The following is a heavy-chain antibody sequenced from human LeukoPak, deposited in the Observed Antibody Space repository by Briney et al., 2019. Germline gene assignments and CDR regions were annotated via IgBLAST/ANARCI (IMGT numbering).Heavy chain of an antibody. V-gene: IGHV1-69*13. Sequence: SVKVSCKASGGTFSSYAISWVRQAPGQGLEWTGGIIPIFGTANYAQKFQGRVTITADESTSTAYMELSSLRSEDTAVYYCARVGTAAGIDYWGQGTLVTVSS. CDR1: GGTFSSYA. CDR3: ARVGTAAGIDY. J-gene: IGHJ4*02. D-gene: IGHD6-13*01. CDR2: IIPIFGTA.